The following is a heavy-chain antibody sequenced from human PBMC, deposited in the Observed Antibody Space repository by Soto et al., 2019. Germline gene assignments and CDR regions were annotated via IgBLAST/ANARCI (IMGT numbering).Heavy chain of an antibody. CDR3: ARMRSPVTNHYYYGMDV. V-gene: IGHV5-51*01. D-gene: IGHD3-3*01. Sequence: PGESLKISCKGSGYSFTSYWIGWVRQMPGKGLEWMGIIYPGDSDTRYSPSFQGQVTISADKSISTAYLQWSSLKASDTAMYYCARMRSPVTNHYYYGMDVWGQGTTVTVSS. CDR2: IYPGDSDT. J-gene: IGHJ6*02. CDR1: GYSFTSYW.